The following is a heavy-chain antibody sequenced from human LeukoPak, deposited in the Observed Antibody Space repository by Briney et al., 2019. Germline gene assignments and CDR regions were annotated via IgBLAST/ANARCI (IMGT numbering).Heavy chain of an antibody. CDR1: GGSISSSSYY. Sequence: KPSETLSLTCTVSGGSISSSSYYWGWIRQPPGKGLEWIGSIYYSGSTYYNPSLKSRVTISVDTSKNQFSLKLSSVTAADTAVYYCARDMSGYDYQPFDYWGQGTLVTVSS. J-gene: IGHJ4*02. CDR3: ARDMSGYDYQPFDY. CDR2: IYYSGST. V-gene: IGHV4-39*07. D-gene: IGHD5-12*01.